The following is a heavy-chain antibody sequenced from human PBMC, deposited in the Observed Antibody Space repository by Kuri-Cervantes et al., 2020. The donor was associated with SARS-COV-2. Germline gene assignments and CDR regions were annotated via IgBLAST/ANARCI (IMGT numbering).Heavy chain of an antibody. CDR2: IYYSGST. V-gene: IGHV4-59*01. CDR1: GGPISSYY. Sequence: ESLKISCTVSGGPISSYYWNWIRQPPGKGLEWIGYIYYSGSTNYNPSLKSRVTISVDTSKNQFSLKLSSVTAADTAVYYCAKTPGDGDYVVPWAYYYYMDVWGKGTTVTVSS. J-gene: IGHJ6*03. D-gene: IGHD4-17*01. CDR3: AKTPGDGDYVVPWAYYYYMDV.